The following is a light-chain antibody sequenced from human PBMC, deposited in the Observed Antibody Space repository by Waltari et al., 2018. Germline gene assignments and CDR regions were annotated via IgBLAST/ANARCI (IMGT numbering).Light chain of an antibody. V-gene: IGKV3-20*01. CDR1: QSVSSSY. CDR3: QQYGSSPLFT. Sequence: EIVLTQSPGTLSLSPGERATISCRASQSVSSSYLAWYQQKPGQAPRLLIYGASSRATGIPDRFSGSGSGTDFTLTISRLEPEDFAVDYCQQYGSSPLFTFGPGTKVDIE. CDR2: GAS. J-gene: IGKJ3*01.